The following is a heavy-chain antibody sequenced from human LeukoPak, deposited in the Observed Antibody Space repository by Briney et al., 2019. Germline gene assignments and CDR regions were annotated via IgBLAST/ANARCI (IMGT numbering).Heavy chain of an antibody. V-gene: IGHV1-24*01. CDR1: GYTLTELS. CDR3: ATAGTPYSRAGFDP. J-gene: IGHJ5*02. D-gene: IGHD6-13*01. Sequence: GASVKVSCKVSGYTLTELSMHWVRQAPGKGLEWMGGFDPEDGETIYAQKFQGRVTMTEDTSTDTAHMELSSLRSEDTAVYYCATAGTPYSRAGFDPWGQGTLVTVSS. CDR2: FDPEDGET.